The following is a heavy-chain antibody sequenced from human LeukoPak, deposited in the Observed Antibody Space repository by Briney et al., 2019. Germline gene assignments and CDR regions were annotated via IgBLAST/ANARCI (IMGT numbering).Heavy chain of an antibody. V-gene: IGHV4-34*01. CDR2: INHSGST. CDR3: ASLNDPLPG. Sequence: PSETLSLTCAVYGGSFSGYYWSWIRQPPGKGLEWIGEINHSGSTNYNPSLKGRVTISVDTSKNQFSLKLSSVTAADTAVYYCASLNDPLPGWGQGTLVTVSS. CDR1: GGSFSGYY. D-gene: IGHD1-1*01. J-gene: IGHJ4*02.